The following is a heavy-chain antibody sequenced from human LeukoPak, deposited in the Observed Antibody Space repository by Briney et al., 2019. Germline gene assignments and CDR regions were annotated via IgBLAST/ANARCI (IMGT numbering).Heavy chain of an antibody. Sequence: RPGGSLRLSCAASGFTVSSYYMSWVRQAPGKGLEWVSLIYSGGSTCYADSEKGRFTLSRDNSKNTLYFQMNSLRADDTAVYYCARGRGTYYFDYWGQGTLVTVSS. CDR1: GFTVSSYY. CDR3: ARGRGTYYFDY. V-gene: IGHV3-53*01. CDR2: IYSGGST. D-gene: IGHD3-10*01. J-gene: IGHJ4*02.